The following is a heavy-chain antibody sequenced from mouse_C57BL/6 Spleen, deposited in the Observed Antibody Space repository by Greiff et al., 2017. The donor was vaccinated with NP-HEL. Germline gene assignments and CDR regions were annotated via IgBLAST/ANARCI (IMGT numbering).Heavy chain of an antibody. V-gene: IGHV1-72*01. CDR1: GYTFTSYW. J-gene: IGHJ2*01. CDR3: AKSPITTVVATGFDD. Sequence: QVQLQQPGAELVKPGASVKLSCKASGYTFTSYWMHWVKQRPGRGLEWIGRIDPNSGGTKYNEKFKGKATLTVDKPSSTAYMQLSSLTSEDSAVYSCAKSPITTVVATGFDDWGKGTTLTVAS. CDR2: IDPNSGGT. D-gene: IGHD1-1*01.